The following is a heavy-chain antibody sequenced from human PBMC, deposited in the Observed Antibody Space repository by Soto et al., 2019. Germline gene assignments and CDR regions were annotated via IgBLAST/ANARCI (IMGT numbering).Heavy chain of an antibody. Sequence: ETLSLTCIVSGGSIMSYYWSWVRQAPGKGLEWVSTLSDSGGHTYYADSVKGRFTISRDNPKNTLYLQMNSLRAEDTAVYYCAKDSQSVSVSAARVCGMDVWGQGTTVTVSS. V-gene: IGHV3-23*01. D-gene: IGHD2-2*01. CDR2: LSDSGGHT. CDR3: AKDSQSVSVSAARVCGMDV. CDR1: GGSIMSYY. J-gene: IGHJ6*02.